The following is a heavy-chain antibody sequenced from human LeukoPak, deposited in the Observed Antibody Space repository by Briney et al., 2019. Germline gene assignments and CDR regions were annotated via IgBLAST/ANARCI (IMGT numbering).Heavy chain of an antibody. CDR1: GGSFSGYY. J-gene: IGHJ6*03. CDR2: INHSGST. Sequence: SETLSLTCAVYGGSFSGYYWSWIRQPPGKGLEWIGEINHSGSTNYSPSLKSRVTISVDTSKNQFSLKLSSVTAADTAVYYCARGEGNYYYYYMDVWGKGTTVTVSS. CDR3: ARGEGNYYYYYMDV. V-gene: IGHV4-34*01.